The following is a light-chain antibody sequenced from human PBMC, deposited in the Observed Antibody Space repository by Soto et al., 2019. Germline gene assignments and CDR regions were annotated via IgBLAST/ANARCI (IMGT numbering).Light chain of an antibody. CDR1: QGLSTNY. CDR3: QQYGTSPPYT. Sequence: EIVLTQSPGTLSLSPGERATLSCRASQGLSTNYLAWYQQKPGQAPRLLIYGASSRATGIPDRFSGSGSGTDFTLTISRLEPEDFAVYFCQQYGTSPPYTFGQGTNLEIK. J-gene: IGKJ2*01. CDR2: GAS. V-gene: IGKV3-20*01.